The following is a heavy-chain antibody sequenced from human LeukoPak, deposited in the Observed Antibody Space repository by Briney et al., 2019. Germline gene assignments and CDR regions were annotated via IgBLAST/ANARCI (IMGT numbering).Heavy chain of an antibody. Sequence: ASVKVSCKASGYTFTGYYMHWVRQAPGQGLEWMGWINTNTGNPTYAQGFTGRFVFSLDTSVSTAYLQISSLKAEDTAVYYCARDLTGRLFDYWGQGTLVTVSS. CDR3: ARDLTGRLFDY. J-gene: IGHJ4*02. V-gene: IGHV7-4-1*02. D-gene: IGHD7-27*01. CDR2: INTNTGNP. CDR1: GYTFTGYY.